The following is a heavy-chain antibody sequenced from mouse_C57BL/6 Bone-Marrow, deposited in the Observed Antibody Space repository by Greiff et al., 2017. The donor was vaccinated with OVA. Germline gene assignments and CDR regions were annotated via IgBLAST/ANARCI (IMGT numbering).Heavy chain of an antibody. V-gene: IGHV1-77*01. J-gene: IGHJ2*01. D-gene: IGHD4-1*02. CDR1: GYTFTDYY. CDR2: IGPGSGST. CDR3: GRSTGPCYFDY. Sequence: QVQLQQSGAELVKPGASVKISCKASGYTFTDYYITWVKQRPGQGLEWIGKIGPGSGSTYYNEKFKGKATLTADKSSSTAYMQLSSLTSEDSAVYSCGRSTGPCYFDYWGQGTTLTVSS.